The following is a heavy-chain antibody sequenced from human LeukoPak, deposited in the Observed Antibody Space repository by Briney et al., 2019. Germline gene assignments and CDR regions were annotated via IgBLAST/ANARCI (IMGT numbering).Heavy chain of an antibody. Sequence: QPGGSLRLSCAASGFTFSSYAMSWVRQAPRKGLEWVSGMSGSGGTTYYADSVKGRFTISRDNSKNTLYLQMNSLRAEDTAVYYCAKSESNIAVAAFDYWGQGTLVTVSS. CDR3: AKSESNIAVAAFDY. J-gene: IGHJ4*02. CDR2: MSGSGGTT. CDR1: GFTFSSYA. D-gene: IGHD6-19*01. V-gene: IGHV3-23*01.